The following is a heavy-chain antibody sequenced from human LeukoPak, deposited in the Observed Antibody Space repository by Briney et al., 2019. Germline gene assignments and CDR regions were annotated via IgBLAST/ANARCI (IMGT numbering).Heavy chain of an antibody. V-gene: IGHV4-34*01. CDR3: ARATKVTAILYYYYYYGMDV. D-gene: IGHD2-21*02. CDR1: GGSFSGYH. J-gene: IGHJ6*02. CDR2: INHSGST. Sequence: PSETLSLTCAVYGGSFSGYHWSWIRQPPGKGLEWIGEINHSGSTNYNPSLKSRVTISVDTSKNQFSLKLSSVTAADTAVYYCARATKVTAILYYYYYYGMDVWGQGTTVTVSS.